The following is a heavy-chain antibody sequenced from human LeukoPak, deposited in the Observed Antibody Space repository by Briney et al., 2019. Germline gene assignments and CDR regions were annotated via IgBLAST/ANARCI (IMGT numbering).Heavy chain of an antibody. Sequence: GGSLRLSCAASGFTFVNHALSWVRQAPGKGLEWVAGISGSGDRTYYADSVKARFTISRDNSKNTLYLQINGLRAEDTAIYYCAKDRYIQNYGCFDPWGQGTQVTASS. D-gene: IGHD3-16*02. J-gene: IGHJ5*02. CDR3: AKDRYIQNYGCFDP. CDR1: GFTFVNHA. V-gene: IGHV3-23*01. CDR2: ISGSGDRT.